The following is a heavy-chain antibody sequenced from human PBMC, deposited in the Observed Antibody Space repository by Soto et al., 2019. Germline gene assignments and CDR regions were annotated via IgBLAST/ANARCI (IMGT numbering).Heavy chain of an antibody. CDR2: INPNSGGT. Sequence: ASVKVSCKASGYTFTGYYMHWMRQAPGQGLEWMGWINPNSGGTNYAQKFQGWVTMTRDTSISTAYMELSRLRSDDTAVYYCAREPRNCGGDCYSFDYWGQGTLVTVSS. D-gene: IGHD2-21*02. CDR1: GYTFTGYY. J-gene: IGHJ4*02. CDR3: AREPRNCGGDCYSFDY. V-gene: IGHV1-2*04.